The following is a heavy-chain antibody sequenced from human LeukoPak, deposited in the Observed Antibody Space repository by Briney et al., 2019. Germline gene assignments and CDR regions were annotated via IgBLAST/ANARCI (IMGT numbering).Heavy chain of an antibody. CDR2: IYHSGST. D-gene: IGHD6-13*01. CDR3: ARSVSSSWYGELDY. J-gene: IGHJ4*02. CDR1: GGSISSSNW. Sequence: PSGTLSLTCAVSGGSISSSNWWSWVRQPPGKGLEWIGKIYHSGSTNYNPSLKSRVTISVDKSKNQFSLKLSSVTAADTAVYYCARSVSSSWYGELDYWGQGTLVTVSS. V-gene: IGHV4-4*02.